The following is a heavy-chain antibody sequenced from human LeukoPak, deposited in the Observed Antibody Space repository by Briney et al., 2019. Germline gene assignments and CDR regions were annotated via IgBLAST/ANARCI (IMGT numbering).Heavy chain of an antibody. V-gene: IGHV4-39*07. CDR2: IYYSGST. CDR3: ARESLWFGELFRDIDY. Sequence: SETLSLTCTVSGGSISSSSYYWGWIRQPPGKGLEWIGSIYYSGSTYYNPSLKSRVTISVDTSKNQFSLKLSSVTAADTAVYYCARESLWFGELFRDIDYWGQGTLVTVSS. D-gene: IGHD3-10*01. CDR1: GGSISSSSYY. J-gene: IGHJ4*02.